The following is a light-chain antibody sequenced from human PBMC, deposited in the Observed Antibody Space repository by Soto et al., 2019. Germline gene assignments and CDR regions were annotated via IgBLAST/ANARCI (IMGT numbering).Light chain of an antibody. Sequence: DIVMTQSPLSLPVTPGEPASICCRSSQSLLHSNGYTYLDWYLQKPGQSPQLLIYWGSNRASGVPDRFSGSGSGTDFTLKISRVEAEDVGVYYCMQALQTPLTFGPGTKVDIK. CDR3: MQALQTPLT. CDR1: QSLLHSNGYTY. V-gene: IGKV2-28*01. J-gene: IGKJ3*01. CDR2: WGS.